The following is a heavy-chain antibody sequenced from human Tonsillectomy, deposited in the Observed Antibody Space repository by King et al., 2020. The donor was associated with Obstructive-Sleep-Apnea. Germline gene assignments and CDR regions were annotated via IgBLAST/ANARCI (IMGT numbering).Heavy chain of an antibody. CDR1: GFTFSSYG. J-gene: IGHJ4*02. Sequence: QLVQSGGGVVQPGRSLRLSCAASGFTFSSYGMHWVRQAPGKGLEWVAVIWYDGSNKYYADSVKGRFTISRDNSKNTLYLQMNSLRAEDTAVYYCARELRTMAHGGYSGGIDYWGQGALVTVSS. CDR3: ARELRTMAHGGYSGGIDY. CDR2: IWYDGSNK. V-gene: IGHV3-33*01. D-gene: IGHD1-26*01.